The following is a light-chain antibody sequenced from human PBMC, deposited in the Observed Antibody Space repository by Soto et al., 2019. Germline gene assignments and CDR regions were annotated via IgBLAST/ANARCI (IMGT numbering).Light chain of an antibody. CDR1: QSVAGLF. CDR3: QHYCPSPGFT. V-gene: IGKV3-20*01. CDR2: GSS. Sequence: EIVLTQSPDTLSLSPGERATLSCRASQSVAGLFLAWYQQKPGQAPRLLIDGSSNRATGIPERFSGSRSGTDFTLTISSLEPEDFAVYYCQHYCPSPGFTFGPGTKVDI. J-gene: IGKJ3*01.